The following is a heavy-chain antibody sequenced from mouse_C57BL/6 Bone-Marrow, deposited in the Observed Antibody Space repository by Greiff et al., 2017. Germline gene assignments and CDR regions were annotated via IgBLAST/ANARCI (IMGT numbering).Heavy chain of an antibody. D-gene: IGHD1-1*01. J-gene: IGHJ2*01. CDR2: ISSGSSTI. CDR1: GFTFSDYG. CDR3: ARRTYGSSFFDY. Sequence: EVMLVESGGGLVKPGGSLKLSCAASGFTFSDYGMHWVRQAPEKGLEWVAYISSGSSTIYYADTVKGRFTISSDNAKNTLFLQMTSLRSEDTAMYYGARRTYGSSFFDYWGQGTTLTVSS. V-gene: IGHV5-17*01.